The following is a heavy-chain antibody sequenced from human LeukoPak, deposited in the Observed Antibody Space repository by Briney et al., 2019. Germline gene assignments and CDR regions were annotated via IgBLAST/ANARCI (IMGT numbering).Heavy chain of an antibody. J-gene: IGHJ6*03. CDR1: GFTFSSYS. CDR3: ARDRNDILTGYWGPYYYYYMDV. V-gene: IGHV3-21*01. Sequence: GGSLRLSCAASGFTFSSYSMNWVRQAPGKGLEWVSSISSSSSYIYYADSVKGRFTISRDNAKNSLYLQMNSLRAEDTAVYYCARDRNDILTGYWGPYYYYYMDVWGKGTTVTISS. D-gene: IGHD3-9*01. CDR2: ISSSSSYI.